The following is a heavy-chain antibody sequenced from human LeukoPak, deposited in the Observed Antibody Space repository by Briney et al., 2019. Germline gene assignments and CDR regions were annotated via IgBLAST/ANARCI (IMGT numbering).Heavy chain of an antibody. D-gene: IGHD6-13*01. CDR1: GFTFNSYG. CDR3: ARPRTYSSSWSPFDY. J-gene: IGHJ4*02. Sequence: PGGSLRLSWAASGFTFNSYGMRWVRQPPGKGLEWVALIWYDGSNKYYADSVKGRFTISRDNSKNTLYLQMNSLRAEDTAVYYCARPRTYSSSWSPFDYWGQGTLVTVSS. CDR2: IWYDGSNK. V-gene: IGHV3-33*01.